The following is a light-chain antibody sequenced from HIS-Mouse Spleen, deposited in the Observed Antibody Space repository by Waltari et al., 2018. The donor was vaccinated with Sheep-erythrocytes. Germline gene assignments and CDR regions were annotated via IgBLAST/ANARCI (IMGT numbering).Light chain of an antibody. CDR1: SSVVGGYHY. V-gene: IGLV2-11*01. J-gene: IGLJ1*01. Sequence: QSPLTQPRSVSGSPGQSVTISCTGTSSVVGGYHYFSWYQQHPGKAPKLMIYDVSKRPSGVPDRFSGSKSGNTASLTISGLQAEDEADYYCCSYAGSYNHVFATGTKVTVL. CDR2: DVS. CDR3: CSYAGSYNHV.